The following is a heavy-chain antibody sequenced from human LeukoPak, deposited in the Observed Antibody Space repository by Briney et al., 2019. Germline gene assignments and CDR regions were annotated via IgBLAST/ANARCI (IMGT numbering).Heavy chain of an antibody. Sequence: GGSLRLSCAASGFTFDDYGMSWVRQAPGKGLEWVSAINWNGGSTGYADSVEGRFTISRDNAKNSLYLQMNSLRAEDTALYYCARDSTQPGPVVVAATYAGFDYWGQGTLVTVSS. V-gene: IGHV3-20*04. CDR1: GFTFDDYG. J-gene: IGHJ4*02. D-gene: IGHD2-15*01. CDR3: ARDSTQPGPVVVAATYAGFDY. CDR2: INWNGGST.